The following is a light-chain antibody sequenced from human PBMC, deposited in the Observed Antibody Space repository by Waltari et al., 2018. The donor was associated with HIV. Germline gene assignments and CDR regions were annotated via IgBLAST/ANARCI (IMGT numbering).Light chain of an antibody. CDR3: CSYANNSTLRL. CDR1: PSDIGNYNL. CDR2: EVS. V-gene: IGLV2-23*02. J-gene: IGLJ3*02. Sequence: QSVLTQPASVSGSPGQSIAISCTATPSDIGNYNLVSWYQQHPAKAPKLMIYEVSKRPSGVSYRFSASKSGNTASLTISGLQAEDEADYYCCSYANNSTLRLFGGGTKLTVL.